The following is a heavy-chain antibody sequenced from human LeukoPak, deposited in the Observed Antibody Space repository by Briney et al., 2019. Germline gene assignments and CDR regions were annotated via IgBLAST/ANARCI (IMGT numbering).Heavy chain of an antibody. D-gene: IGHD2-15*01. Sequence: SETLSLTCTVSGDSINSSTYSWGWIRQPPGKGLEYIGSIYYSGNTYYNPSLESRVIISVDTSKNQFSLRLTSVTAADTAVYYCAAALDYWGQGTLVTVSS. J-gene: IGHJ4*02. V-gene: IGHV4-39*01. CDR2: IYYSGNT. CDR3: AAALDY. CDR1: GDSINSSTYS.